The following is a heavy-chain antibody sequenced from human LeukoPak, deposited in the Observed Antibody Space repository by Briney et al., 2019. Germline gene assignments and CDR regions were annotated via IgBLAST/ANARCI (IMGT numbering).Heavy chain of an antibody. CDR3: ARDHHYDFWRVYDY. CDR1: GFTFSSYS. Sequence: PGGSLRLSRAASGFTFSSYSMNWVRQAPGKGLEWVSSISSSSSYIYYADSVKGRFTISRGNAKNSLYLQMNSLRAEDTAVYYCARDHHYDFWRVYDYWGQGTLVTVSS. CDR2: ISSSSSYI. V-gene: IGHV3-21*01. J-gene: IGHJ4*02. D-gene: IGHD3-3*01.